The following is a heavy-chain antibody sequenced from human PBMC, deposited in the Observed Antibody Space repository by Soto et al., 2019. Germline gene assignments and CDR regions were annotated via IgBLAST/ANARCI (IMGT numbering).Heavy chain of an antibody. V-gene: IGHV4-34*01. CDR3: ARVKGYYDFWSGRSNLYYYYGMDV. CDR2: INHSGST. CDR1: GESFSGYY. Sequence: PSETLSLTCSVYGESFSGYYWSWIRQPPGKGLEWIGEINHSGSTNYNPSLKSRVTISVDTSKNQFSLKLSSVTAADTAVYYCARVKGYYDFWSGRSNLYYYYGMDVWGQGTTVTVSS. D-gene: IGHD3-3*01. J-gene: IGHJ6*02.